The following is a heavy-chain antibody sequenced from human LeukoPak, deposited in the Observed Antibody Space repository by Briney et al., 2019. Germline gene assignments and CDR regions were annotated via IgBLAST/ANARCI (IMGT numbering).Heavy chain of an antibody. V-gene: IGHV4-4*02. CDR2: VYYNGYT. J-gene: IGHJ3*02. D-gene: IGHD4-17*01. Sequence: GSLRLSCAASGFTFTNAWMSWVRQAPGKGLEWMGGVYYNGYTYYNPTLKSRVTISVDTSKNQFSLKLSSVTAADTAVYYCARDDYGDYSHAFDIWGQGTMVTVSS. CDR3: ARDDYGDYSHAFDI. CDR1: GFTFTNAW.